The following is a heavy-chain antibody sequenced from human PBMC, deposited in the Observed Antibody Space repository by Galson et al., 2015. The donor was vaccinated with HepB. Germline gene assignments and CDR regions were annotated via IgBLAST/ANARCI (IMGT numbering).Heavy chain of an antibody. D-gene: IGHD2-2*02. CDR3: VRVAIPGTYSNQVFAY. J-gene: IGHJ4*02. CDR2: INQAGSDK. V-gene: IGHV3-7*01. CDR1: GFTFSSYW. Sequence: SLRLSCAASGFTFSSYWMGWVRQAPGKGLEWVANINQAGSDKYYVDSMKGRITISRDNAKNSLFLQMNSLRADDTAVYYCVRVAIPGTYSNQVFAYWGQGTLVTVST.